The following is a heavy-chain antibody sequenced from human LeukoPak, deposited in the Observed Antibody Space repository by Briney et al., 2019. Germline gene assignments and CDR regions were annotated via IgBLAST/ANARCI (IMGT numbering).Heavy chain of an antibody. Sequence: ASVKVSCKASGYTFTGYYMHWVRQAPGQGLEWMGWINPNSGGTNYAQKFQGRVTMTRDTSISTAYMELSRLRSDDTAVYYCARDRIGAGSNWFDPWGQGTLVPVSS. CDR3: ARDRIGAGSNWFDP. D-gene: IGHD3-10*01. J-gene: IGHJ5*02. CDR1: GYTFTGYY. CDR2: INPNSGGT. V-gene: IGHV1-2*02.